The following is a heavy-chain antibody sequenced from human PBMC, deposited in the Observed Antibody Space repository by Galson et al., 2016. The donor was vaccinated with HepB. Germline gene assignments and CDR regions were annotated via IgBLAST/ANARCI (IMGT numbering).Heavy chain of an antibody. J-gene: IGHJ4*02. CDR3: GKHGGFGY. D-gene: IGHD3-16*01. CDR1: GFAFSTSG. V-gene: IGHV3-23*01. CDR2: ITGTGATT. Sequence: SLRPSCAASGFAFSTSGMSWVRQTPGRGLEWVSGITGTGATTHYADSVKGRFTISRDNSKNTLYLYMNSLRAEDTAVYYCGKHGGFGYWGQGALVTVSS.